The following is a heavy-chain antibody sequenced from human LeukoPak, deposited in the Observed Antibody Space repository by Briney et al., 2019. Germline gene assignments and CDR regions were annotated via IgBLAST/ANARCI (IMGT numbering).Heavy chain of an antibody. CDR3: ARGDRSGWYQATLYFDY. D-gene: IGHD6-19*01. J-gene: IGHJ4*02. CDR1: GYTFTSYG. CDR2: IGAYNGNT. V-gene: IGHV1-18*01. Sequence: GASVKVSCKASGYTFTSYGISWVRQAPGQGLEWMGWIGAYNGNTNYAQKLQGRVTMTADTSTSTAYMELRSLRSDDTAVYYCARGDRSGWYQATLYFDYWGQGTLVTVSS.